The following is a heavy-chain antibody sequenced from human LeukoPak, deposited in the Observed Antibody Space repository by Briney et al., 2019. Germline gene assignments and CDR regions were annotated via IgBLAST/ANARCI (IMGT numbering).Heavy chain of an antibody. CDR3: ARLIVVVPPDV. V-gene: IGHV3-48*03. CDR1: GFTFSSYE. J-gene: IGHJ6*04. Sequence: GGSLRLSCAASGFTFSSYEMDWVRQAPGKGLEWVSYISSSGSTIYYADSVKGRFTISRDNARNSLYLQMNSLRAEDTAVYYCARLIVVVPPDVWGKGTTVTVSS. CDR2: ISSSGSTI. D-gene: IGHD3-22*01.